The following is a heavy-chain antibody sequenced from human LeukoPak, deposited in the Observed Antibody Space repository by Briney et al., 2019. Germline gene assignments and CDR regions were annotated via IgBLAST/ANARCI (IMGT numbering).Heavy chain of an antibody. CDR3: AKDHYYDSSGWFDP. Sequence: GRSLRLPCAASGFTFDDYAMHWVRQAPGKGLEWVSGISWNSGSIGYADSVKGRFTISRDNAKNSLYLQMNSLKAEDTALYYCAKDHYYDSSGWFDPWGQGTLVTVSS. CDR2: ISWNSGSI. J-gene: IGHJ5*02. D-gene: IGHD3-22*01. V-gene: IGHV3-9*01. CDR1: GFTFDDYA.